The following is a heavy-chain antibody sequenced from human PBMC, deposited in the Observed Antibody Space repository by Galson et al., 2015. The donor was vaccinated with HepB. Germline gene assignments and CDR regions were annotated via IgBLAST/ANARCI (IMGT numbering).Heavy chain of an antibody. D-gene: IGHD2-2*01. V-gene: IGHV3-20*04. Sequence: SLRLSCAASGFTFDDYGMSWVRQAPGKGLEWVSGINWNGGSTGYADSVKGRFTISRDNAKNSLYLQMNSLRAEDTALYYCARDNGHCSSTSCPCDYWGQGTLVTVSS. J-gene: IGHJ4*02. CDR3: ARDNGHCSSTSCPCDY. CDR2: INWNGGST. CDR1: GFTFDDYG.